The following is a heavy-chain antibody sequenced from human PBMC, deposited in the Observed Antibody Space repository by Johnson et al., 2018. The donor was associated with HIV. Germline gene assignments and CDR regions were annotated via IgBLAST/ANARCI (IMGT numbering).Heavy chain of an antibody. Sequence: QMLLVESGGGLVQPGGSLRLSCAASGFTFHDSYMSWIRQAPGKGLEWISYISGSGGTMYSADSVKGRFTISRNNANNSLYLQMNSLRAEDTAVYYCARDDDVKAFDIWGQGTMVTVSS. CDR1: GFTFHDSY. CDR2: ISGSGGTM. V-gene: IGHV3-11*01. J-gene: IGHJ3*02. CDR3: ARDDDVKAFDI. D-gene: IGHD1-1*01.